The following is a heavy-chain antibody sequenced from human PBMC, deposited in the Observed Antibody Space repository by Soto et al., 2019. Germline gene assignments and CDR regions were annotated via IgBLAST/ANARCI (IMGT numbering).Heavy chain of an antibody. J-gene: IGHJ6*02. CDR1: GFTFSSYG. Sequence: QVQLVESGGGVVQPGRSLRLSCAASGFTFSSYGMHWVRQAPGKGLEWVAVIWYDGSNKYYADSVKGRFTISRDNSKNTLYLQMNSRRAEDTAVYYCARDFAIFGVVIHYYYYGMDVWGQGTTVTVSS. CDR2: IWYDGSNK. V-gene: IGHV3-33*01. D-gene: IGHD3-3*01. CDR3: ARDFAIFGVVIHYYYYGMDV.